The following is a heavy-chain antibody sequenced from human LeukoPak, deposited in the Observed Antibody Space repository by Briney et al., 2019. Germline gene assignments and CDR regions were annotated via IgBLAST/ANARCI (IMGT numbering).Heavy chain of an antibody. J-gene: IGHJ3*02. CDR2: IYSGGST. CDR3: ARQNVDSGDAFDI. V-gene: IGHV3-66*04. CDR1: GFTVSSNY. D-gene: IGHD5-12*01. Sequence: GGSLRLSCAASGFTVSSNYMSWVRQAPGKGLEWASVIYSGGSTYYADSVKGRFTISRDNSKNTLYLQMNSLRAEDTAVYYCARQNVDSGDAFDIWGQGTMVTVSS.